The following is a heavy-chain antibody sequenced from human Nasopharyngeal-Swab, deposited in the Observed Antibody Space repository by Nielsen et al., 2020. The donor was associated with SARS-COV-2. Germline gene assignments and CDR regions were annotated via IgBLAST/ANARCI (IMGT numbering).Heavy chain of an antibody. V-gene: IGHV3-30*04. CDR2: ISYDGSNK. CDR3: ARAGGGGYYGAFDI. CDR1: GFTFSSYE. Sequence: GESLKISCAASGFTFSSYEMNWVRQAPGKGLEWVAVISYDGSNKYYADSVKGRFTISRDNSKNTLYLQMNSLRAEDTAVYYCARAGGGGYYGAFDIWGQGTMVTVSS. J-gene: IGHJ3*02. D-gene: IGHD3-22*01.